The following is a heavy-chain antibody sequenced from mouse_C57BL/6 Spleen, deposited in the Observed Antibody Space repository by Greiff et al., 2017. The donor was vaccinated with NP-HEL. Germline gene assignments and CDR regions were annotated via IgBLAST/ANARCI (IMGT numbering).Heavy chain of an antibody. V-gene: IGHV2-6*01. D-gene: IGHD2-4*01. J-gene: IGHJ3*01. Sequence: VKLMESGPGLVAPSQSLSITCTVSGFSLTSYGVDWVRQSPGKGLEWLGVIWGVGSTNYNSALKSRLSNSKDNSKSQVFLKMNSLQTDDTAMYYCASTYDYDEGFAYWGQGTLVTVSA. CDR2: IWGVGST. CDR3: ASTYDYDEGFAY. CDR1: GFSLTSYG.